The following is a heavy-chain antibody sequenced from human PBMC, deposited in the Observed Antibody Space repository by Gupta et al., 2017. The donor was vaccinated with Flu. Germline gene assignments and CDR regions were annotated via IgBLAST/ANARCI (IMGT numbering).Heavy chain of an antibody. J-gene: IGHJ3*02. CDR2: IWYDGSNK. CDR1: GFTFSSYG. D-gene: IGHD3-22*01. CDR3: ARDPPYYYDSSNNNAFDI. V-gene: IGHV3-33*01. Sequence: QVQLVESGGGVVQPGRSLRLSCAASGFTFSSYGMHWVRQAPGKGLEWVAVIWYDGSNKYYADSVKGRFTISRDNSKNTLYLQMNSLRAEDTAVYYCARDPPYYYDSSNNNAFDIWGQGTMVTVSS.